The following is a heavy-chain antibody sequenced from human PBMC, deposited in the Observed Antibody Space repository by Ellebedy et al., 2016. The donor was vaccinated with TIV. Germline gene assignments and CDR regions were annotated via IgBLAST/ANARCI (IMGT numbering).Heavy chain of an antibody. J-gene: IGHJ4*02. Sequence: MPSETLSLTCTLSGGSMSTYYWTWIRQPPGKGLEWIGNIYYTGSTHLNPSLKSRVTMSVDTSKNQFSLKLSSVTAADTAVYYCSRDLAAAGYFFDYWGQGALVTVSS. CDR2: IYYTGST. CDR3: SRDLAAAGYFFDY. CDR1: GGSMSTYY. V-gene: IGHV4-59*01. D-gene: IGHD6-13*01.